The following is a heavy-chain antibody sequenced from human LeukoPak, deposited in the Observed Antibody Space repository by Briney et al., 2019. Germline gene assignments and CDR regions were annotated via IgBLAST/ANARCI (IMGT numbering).Heavy chain of an antibody. CDR2: ISFDGRNK. Sequence: GGSLRLSCAASGXTFSSYGMHWVRQAPGKGLEWVAVISFDGRNKYFADSVKGRFTISRDNSKNALYLQMNSLRAEDTAVYYCARDYYDNSGYSPFAFWGQGTLVTVSS. CDR3: ARDYYDNSGYSPFAF. D-gene: IGHD3-22*01. V-gene: IGHV3-30*03. J-gene: IGHJ4*02. CDR1: GXTFSSYG.